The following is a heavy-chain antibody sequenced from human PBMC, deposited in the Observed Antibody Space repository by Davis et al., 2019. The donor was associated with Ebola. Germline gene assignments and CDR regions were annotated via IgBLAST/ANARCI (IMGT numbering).Heavy chain of an antibody. D-gene: IGHD3-16*01. V-gene: IGHV4-34*01. CDR2: INHSGST. CDR1: GGSFSGYY. Sequence: MPSETLSLTCAVYGGSFSGYYWSWIRQPPGKGLEWIGEINHSGSTNYNPSLKSRVTISVDTSKNQFSLKLSSVTAADTAVYYCARRLPVRVGEFTYYYYGMDVWGQGTTVTVSS. CDR3: ARRLPVRVGEFTYYYYGMDV. J-gene: IGHJ6*02.